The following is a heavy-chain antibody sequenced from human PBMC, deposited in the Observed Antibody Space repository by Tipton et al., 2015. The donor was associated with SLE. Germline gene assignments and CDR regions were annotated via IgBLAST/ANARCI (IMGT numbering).Heavy chain of an antibody. CDR2: ILKNGDT. CDR3: AREQNWDERI. Sequence: SLRLSCAASGFTFSNYDMQWVRQISGKGLEWVSGILKNGDTYYAGSVKGRFTISRDNAKSTLYLQMNSLRVDDTAVYYCAREQNWDERIWGQGTMVTVSA. CDR1: GFTFSNYD. V-gene: IGHV3-13*01. J-gene: IGHJ3*02. D-gene: IGHD1-1*01.